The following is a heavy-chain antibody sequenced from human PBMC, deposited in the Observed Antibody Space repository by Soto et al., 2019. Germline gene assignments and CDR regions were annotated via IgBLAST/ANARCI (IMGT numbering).Heavy chain of an antibody. J-gene: IGHJ6*02. V-gene: IGHV1-69*02. CDR3: ATLLVGYTYGPGGNDGLDV. Sequence: QVPLVQSGAEVKKPGSSVKVSCKASGGTFSSDTISWVRQSPGQGLEWMGGIIPILGIANYAQKFQVGVTISADKSTSTAYMELSSLRSEDTAVYYCATLLVGYTYGPGGNDGLDVWCPGTKVTVSS. CDR2: IIPILGIA. CDR1: GGTFSSDT. D-gene: IGHD5-18*01.